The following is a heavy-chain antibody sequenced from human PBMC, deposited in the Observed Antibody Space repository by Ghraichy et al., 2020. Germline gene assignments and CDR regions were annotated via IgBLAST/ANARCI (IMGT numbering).Heavy chain of an antibody. Sequence: SQTLSLTCTVSGGSISSYYWSWIRQPPGKGLEWIGYIYYSGSTNYNPSLKSRVTISVDTSKNQFSLKLSSVTAADTAVYYCARQKPGCSGGSCWSYYYYGMDVWGQGTTVTVSS. CDR3: ARQKPGCSGGSCWSYYYYGMDV. V-gene: IGHV4-59*08. CDR1: GGSISSYY. CDR2: IYYSGST. D-gene: IGHD2-15*01. J-gene: IGHJ6*02.